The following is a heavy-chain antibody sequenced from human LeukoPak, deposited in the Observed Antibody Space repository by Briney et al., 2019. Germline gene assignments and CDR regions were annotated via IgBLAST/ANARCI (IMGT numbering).Heavy chain of an antibody. J-gene: IGHJ4*02. CDR2: IKGDGSAK. CDR3: ARDPGSYFDY. Sequence: GGSLRLSCAASGFAFSDSWMTWIRQAPGKGLEWVAFIKGDGSAKKYVDSVKGRFTISRDNAKNSLFLQMNSLRAEDTAVYYCARDPGSYFDYWGQGTLVTVSS. D-gene: IGHD3-10*01. V-gene: IGHV3-7*01. CDR1: GFAFSDSW.